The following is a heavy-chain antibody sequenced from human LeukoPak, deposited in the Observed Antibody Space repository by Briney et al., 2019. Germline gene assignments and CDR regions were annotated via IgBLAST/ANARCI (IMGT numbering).Heavy chain of an antibody. CDR3: AIREELRVGDFDY. Sequence: GSSVKVSCKASGGTFSSYAISWVRQAPGQGLEWMGGIIPIFGTANYAQKFQGRVTITTDESTSTAYMELSSLRSEDTAVYYCAIREELRVGDFDYWGQGTLVTVSS. J-gene: IGHJ4*02. D-gene: IGHD1-26*01. V-gene: IGHV1-69*05. CDR1: GGTFSSYA. CDR2: IIPIFGTA.